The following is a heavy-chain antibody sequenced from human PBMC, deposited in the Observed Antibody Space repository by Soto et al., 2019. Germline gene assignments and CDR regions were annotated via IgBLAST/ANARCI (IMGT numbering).Heavy chain of an antibody. Sequence: SETLSLTCTASGGSFNSDSFYWSWIRQPPGRGLEWIGYIYYTGSTNYNPSLKSRVTISIDTSRNQFSLKLSSVTAADTAVYYCAREFSNSPEAFDSWGQGSLVTVSS. CDR2: IYYTGST. V-gene: IGHV4-61*01. CDR3: AREFSNSPEAFDS. CDR1: GGSFNSDSFY. D-gene: IGHD6-6*01. J-gene: IGHJ4*02.